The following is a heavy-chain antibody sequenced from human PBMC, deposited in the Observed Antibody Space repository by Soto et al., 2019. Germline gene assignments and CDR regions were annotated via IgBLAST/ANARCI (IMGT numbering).Heavy chain of an antibody. D-gene: IGHD3-10*01. CDR2: IWFDGSHT. CDR1: GFTFTDYG. V-gene: IGHV3-33*01. CDR3: ARDNTHSSGVGMKNDAFDI. J-gene: IGHJ3*02. Sequence: QVQLVESGGGVVQPGRSLRLSCAASGFTFTDYGMHWVRQAPGKGLEWVALIWFDGSHTEYADSVKGRFTISRDNSKNTLYLQMDSLRAEDTAVYYCARDNTHSSGVGMKNDAFDIWGQGTMVTVSS.